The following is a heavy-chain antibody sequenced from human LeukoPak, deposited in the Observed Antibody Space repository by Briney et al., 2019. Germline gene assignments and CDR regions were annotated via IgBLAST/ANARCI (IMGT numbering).Heavy chain of an antibody. V-gene: IGHV1-18*01. CDR3: ARDLRRDSSGWNSQAVLDY. CDR1: GYTFTSYG. J-gene: IGHJ4*02. Sequence: ASVKVSCKASGYTFTSYGISWVRQAPGQGLEWMGWISAYNGNTNYAQKLQGRVTMTTDTSTSTAYMELRSLRSGDTAVYYCARDLRRDSSGWNSQAVLDYWGQGTLVTVSS. CDR2: ISAYNGNT. D-gene: IGHD6-19*01.